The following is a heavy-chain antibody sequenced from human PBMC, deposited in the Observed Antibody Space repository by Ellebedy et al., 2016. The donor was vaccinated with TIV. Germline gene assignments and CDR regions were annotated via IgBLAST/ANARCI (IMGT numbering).Heavy chain of an antibody. J-gene: IGHJ6*02. CDR2: ISSSSSYI. Sequence: GGSLRLXCAASGFTFSSYSMNWVRQAPGKGLEWVSSISSSSSYIYYADSVKGRFTISRDNAKNSLYLQMNSLRAEDTAVYYCARDRVFWSGYPSYGMDVWGQGTTVTVSS. CDR1: GFTFSSYS. CDR3: ARDRVFWSGYPSYGMDV. D-gene: IGHD3-3*01. V-gene: IGHV3-21*01.